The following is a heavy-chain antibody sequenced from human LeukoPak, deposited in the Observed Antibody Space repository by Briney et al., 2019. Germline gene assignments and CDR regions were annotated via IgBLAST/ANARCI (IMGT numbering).Heavy chain of an antibody. V-gene: IGHV1-18*01. J-gene: IGHJ4*02. D-gene: IGHD6-19*01. CDR3: ARDTAWGIAVAGTRDY. CDR2: ISAYNGNT. CDR1: GYTFTSYG. Sequence: ASVKVSCKASGYTFTSYGISWVRQAPGQGLEWMGWISAYNGNTNYAQKLQGRVTMTTDTSTSTAYIELRSLRSDDTAVYYCARDTAWGIAVAGTRDYWGQGTLVTVSS.